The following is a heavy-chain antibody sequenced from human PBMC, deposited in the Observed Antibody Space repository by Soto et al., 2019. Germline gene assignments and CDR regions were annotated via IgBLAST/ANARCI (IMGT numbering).Heavy chain of an antibody. D-gene: IGHD3-9*01. V-gene: IGHV1-8*01. CDR3: ARGPRNYDILTGDDAFDI. CDR2: MNPNSGNT. CDR1: GYTFTSYD. J-gene: IGHJ3*02. Sequence: GASVKVSCKASGYTFTSYDINWVRQATGQGLEWMGWMNPNSGNTGYAQKFQGRVTMTRNTSISTAYMELSSLRSEDTAVYYCARGPRNYDILTGDDAFDIWGQGTMVTVSS.